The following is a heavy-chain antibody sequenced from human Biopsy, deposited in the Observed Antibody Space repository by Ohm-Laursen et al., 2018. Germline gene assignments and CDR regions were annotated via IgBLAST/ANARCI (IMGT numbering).Heavy chain of an antibody. CDR2: INPNSGTT. D-gene: IGHD3-9*01. J-gene: IGHJ1*01. Sequence: ASVKVSCKASGYSFTSYYMHWVRQVPGQGLEWMGWINPNSGTTKIAENFQGSVTMTRDTSITTAYLDLTRLTSDDTAVYFCAKGQDLTAGAEYFQYWGHGALITVSS. CDR1: GYSFTSYY. V-gene: IGHV1-2*04. CDR3: AKGQDLTAGAEYFQY.